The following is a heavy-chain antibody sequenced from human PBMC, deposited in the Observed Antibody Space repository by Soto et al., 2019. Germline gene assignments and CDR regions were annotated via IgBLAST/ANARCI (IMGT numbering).Heavy chain of an antibody. CDR1: GYIFTTYG. D-gene: IGHD6-6*01. CDR3: ARGRDGDY. J-gene: IGHJ4*02. Sequence: QVHLVQSGAEVKKPGASVKVSCKGSGYIFTTYGITWVRQAPGQGLEWMGWISAHNGNTNYAQKLQGRVTVTRATSTSTAYMELRNLRSADTAVYYCARGRDGDYWGQGALVTVSS. CDR2: ISAHNGNT. V-gene: IGHV1-18*01.